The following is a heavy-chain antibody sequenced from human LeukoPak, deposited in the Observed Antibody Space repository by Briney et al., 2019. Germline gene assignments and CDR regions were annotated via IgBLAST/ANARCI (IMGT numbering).Heavy chain of an antibody. CDR2: INHSGST. J-gene: IGHJ5*02. D-gene: IGHD3-10*01. Sequence: SETLSLTCAVYGGSFSGYYWSWIRQPPGKGQEWIGEINHSGSTNYNPSLKSRVTISVDTSKNQFSLKLSSVTAADTAVYYCARAGRITMVRGVYNWFDPWGQGTLVTVSS. CDR3: ARAGRITMVRGVYNWFDP. V-gene: IGHV4-34*01. CDR1: GGSFSGYY.